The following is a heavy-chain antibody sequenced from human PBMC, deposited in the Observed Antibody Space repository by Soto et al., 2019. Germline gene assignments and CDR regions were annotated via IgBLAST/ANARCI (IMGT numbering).Heavy chain of an antibody. Sequence: SETLSLTWTVAGGSISSNYWTWIRKPPGKGLEWIGYIYHSGSTNYNPSLKSRVTISIDTSKNQFSLKLRSVTAADTAVYYCVREYYDILTGYSTFDYWGQGTLVIVSS. J-gene: IGHJ4*02. D-gene: IGHD3-9*01. CDR3: VREYYDILTGYSTFDY. CDR2: IYHSGST. CDR1: GGSISSNY. V-gene: IGHV4-59*01.